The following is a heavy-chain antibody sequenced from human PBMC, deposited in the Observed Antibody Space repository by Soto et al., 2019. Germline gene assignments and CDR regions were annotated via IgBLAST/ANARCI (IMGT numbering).Heavy chain of an antibody. V-gene: IGHV3-53*02. D-gene: IGHD4-17*01. CDR2: LYTDGNS. J-gene: IGHJ3*02. CDR3: ARDFDYGDAGVLDI. CDR1: GFTVNTNH. Sequence: EAQLVETGGGLIQSGESLRLSCAASGFTVNTNHMSWVRQAPGKGLEWVSNLYTDGNSFYADSVRGRFFIYIDISRNTLFLQMNNVRAEDTAMYYCARDFDYGDAGVLDIWGQGTMVTVSS.